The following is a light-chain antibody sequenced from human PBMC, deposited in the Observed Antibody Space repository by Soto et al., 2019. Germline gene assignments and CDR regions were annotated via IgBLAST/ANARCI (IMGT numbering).Light chain of an antibody. CDR2: GAS. Sequence: EIVLTQSPGTLSLSPGERVTLSCRASQSVSSSYLAWYQQKPGQAPRLLIYGASSRATGIPDRFSGSGSGTDFTLTISRLEPEDCAVYYCQQYGSSLSITFGQGTRLENK. V-gene: IGKV3-20*01. CDR1: QSVSSSY. CDR3: QQYGSSLSIT. J-gene: IGKJ5*01.